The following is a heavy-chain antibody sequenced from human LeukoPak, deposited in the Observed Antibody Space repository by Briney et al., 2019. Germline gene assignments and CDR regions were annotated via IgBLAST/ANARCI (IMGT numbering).Heavy chain of an antibody. D-gene: IGHD3-10*01. J-gene: IGHJ4*02. V-gene: IGHV3-9*01. CDR3: AREVRGVTSPSFDY. Sequence: PGGSLRLSCAASGFTFDDYAMHWVRQAPGKGLEWVSGISWNSGSIGYADSVKGRFTISRDNAKNSLYLQMNSLRAEDTALYYCAREVRGVTSPSFDYWGQGTLVTVSS. CDR2: ISWNSGSI. CDR1: GFTFDDYA.